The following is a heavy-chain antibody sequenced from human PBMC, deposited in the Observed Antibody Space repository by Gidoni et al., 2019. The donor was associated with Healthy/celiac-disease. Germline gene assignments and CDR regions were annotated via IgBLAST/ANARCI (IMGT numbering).Heavy chain of an antibody. CDR2: INPNSGGT. CDR1: GYTSPGSY. CDR3: ARDKFVRGDYYDSSFPMGHYYYYGMDV. D-gene: IGHD3-22*01. V-gene: IGHV1-2*04. J-gene: IGHJ6*02. Sequence: QVQPVQSGAEVTKPGAQVKVSCKASGYTSPGSYLHSVRQAPGQGLEWMGWINPNSGGTNYAQKFQGWVTMTRDTSISTAYMELSRLRSDDTAVYYCARDKFVRGDYYDSSFPMGHYYYYGMDVWGQGTTVTVSS.